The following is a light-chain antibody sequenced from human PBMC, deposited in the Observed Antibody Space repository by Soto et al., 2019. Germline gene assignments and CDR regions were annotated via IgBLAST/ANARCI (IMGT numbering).Light chain of an antibody. CDR3: QQSYATVRT. CDR2: AAS. J-gene: IGKJ4*01. CDR1: QGISTF. Sequence: EIQMTQSPSSLSTSVGDRVTITCRASQGISTFLNWYQQKQGKAPRLLIYAASRLQSGVPARFSGSGAETDFTITITSLKTEDFRMYYCQQSYATVRTFGGGTKVDIK. V-gene: IGKV1-39*01.